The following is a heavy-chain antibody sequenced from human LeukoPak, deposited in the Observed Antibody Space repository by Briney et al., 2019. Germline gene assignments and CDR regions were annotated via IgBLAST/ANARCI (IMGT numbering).Heavy chain of an antibody. CDR3: ARDRESSPWELLLDY. CDR1: GYSIRSGYY. J-gene: IGHJ4*02. D-gene: IGHD3-10*01. Sequence: SETLSLTCDVSGYSIRSGYYWAWIRQPPGKGLEWIGSLHHTRSTYYSPSLKSRVTMSVDRSNNKFSLQLSSATAADTALYYCARDRESSPWELLLDYWGQGILVTVSS. V-gene: IGHV4-38-2*02. CDR2: LHHTRST.